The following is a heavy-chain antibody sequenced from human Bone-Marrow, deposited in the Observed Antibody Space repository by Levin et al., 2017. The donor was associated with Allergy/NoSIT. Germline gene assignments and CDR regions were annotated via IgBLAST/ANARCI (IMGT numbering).Heavy chain of an antibody. J-gene: IGHJ4*01. CDR1: GFNFSSRA. D-gene: IGHD2-15*01. Sequence: HTGGSLRLSCAAAGFNFSSRAMNWVRQAPGKGLYWVSVIWYDGTNTYYGDSMEGRFTISRDNSNDTVFLQIDRLKGEDTGVYYCAFGPCSGGSCHLSVWGHGTLVTVSS. CDR3: AFGPCSGGSCHLSV. V-gene: IGHV3-33*03. CDR2: IWYDGTNT.